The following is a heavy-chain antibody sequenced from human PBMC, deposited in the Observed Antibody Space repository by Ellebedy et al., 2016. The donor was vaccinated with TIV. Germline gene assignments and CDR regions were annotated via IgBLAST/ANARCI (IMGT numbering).Heavy chain of an antibody. J-gene: IGHJ6*02. CDR1: GFIFSDYA. V-gene: IGHV3-30-3*01. Sequence: GESLKISXAASGFIFSDYAMHWVRQAPGKGPEWVAVISYDGSTEYYADSVKGRFTLSRDNSKNTLYLQMNSLRPEDTAVYYCARDPRRLRPTEDYYYGLDVWGQGTTVNVSS. D-gene: IGHD5-18*01. CDR3: ARDPRRLRPTEDYYYGLDV. CDR2: ISYDGSTE.